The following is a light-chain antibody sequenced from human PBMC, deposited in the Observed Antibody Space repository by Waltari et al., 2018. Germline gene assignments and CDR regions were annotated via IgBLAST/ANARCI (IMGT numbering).Light chain of an antibody. CDR2: DVS. V-gene: IGLV2-11*01. CDR3: QTWDSNTVV. CDR1: SSDVGGYNS. J-gene: IGLJ2*01. Sequence: QSALTQPRSVSGSPGQSVTISCTGTSSDVGGYNSVSWYQQHPGKGPKLMISDVSERPSGVPDRFSGSNSGNTATLTVSETQAVDEASYYCQTWDSNTVVFGGGTTLTVL.